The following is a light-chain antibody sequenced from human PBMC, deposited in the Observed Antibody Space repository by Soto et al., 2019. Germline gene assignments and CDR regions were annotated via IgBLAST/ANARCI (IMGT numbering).Light chain of an antibody. CDR1: KLGDKF. V-gene: IGLV3-1*01. J-gene: IGLJ3*02. CDR3: QAWDSSTVG. CDR2: QDT. Sequence: SYELTQPPSVSVSPGQTASITCSGDKLGDKFVCWYQHKPGQSPMLVIYQDTKRPSGIPERFSGSNSGNTATLTISGTHAMDEADYYCQAWDSSTVGFGGGTKLTVL.